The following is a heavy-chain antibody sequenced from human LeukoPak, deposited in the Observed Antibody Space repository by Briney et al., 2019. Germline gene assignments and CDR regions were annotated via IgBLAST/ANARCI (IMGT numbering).Heavy chain of an antibody. CDR2: ISSSSSTI. V-gene: IGHV3-48*01. J-gene: IGHJ4*02. Sequence: PGGSLRLSCAASGFTLSSYSMNWVRQAPGKGLEWVSYISSSSSTIYYADSVKGRFTISRDNAKNSLYLQMNSLRAEDTAVYYCARDPLEDIVVVVGRNWGQGTLVTVSS. CDR3: ARDPLEDIVVVVGRN. D-gene: IGHD2-15*01. CDR1: GFTLSSYS.